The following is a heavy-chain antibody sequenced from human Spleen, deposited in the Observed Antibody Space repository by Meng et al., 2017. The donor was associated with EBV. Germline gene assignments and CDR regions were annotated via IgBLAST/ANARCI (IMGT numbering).Heavy chain of an antibody. CDR2: IHHSGST. CDR3: ATGISPAVPFDY. J-gene: IGHJ4*02. D-gene: IGHD6-13*01. Sequence: HVQLLVSGPGLMTPSVTLSLPGAVSGGSISSSKWWTWRRQPPGKGLEWIGDIHHSGSTNYNPSLKSRVTISVDKSKNQVSLKLNSVTAADTAVYYCATGISPAVPFDYWGQGTLVTVSS. CDR1: GGSISSSKW. V-gene: IGHV4-4*02.